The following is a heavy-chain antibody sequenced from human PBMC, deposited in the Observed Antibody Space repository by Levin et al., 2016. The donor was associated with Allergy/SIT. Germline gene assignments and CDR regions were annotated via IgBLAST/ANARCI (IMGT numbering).Heavy chain of an antibody. V-gene: IGHV4-59*01. Sequence: SETLSLTCTVSGASTSSYYWSWIRQPPGKGLEWIGYIYYTRKTNYNPSLKSRVTMSIDTSKNQFSLKLSSVTAADTAMYYCARLAYYYDSTDYYAPPTPQDYLDYWGQGILVTVSS. D-gene: IGHD3-22*01. CDR1: GASTSSYY. CDR3: ARLAYYYDSTDYYAPPTPQDYLDY. J-gene: IGHJ4*02. CDR2: IYYTRKT.